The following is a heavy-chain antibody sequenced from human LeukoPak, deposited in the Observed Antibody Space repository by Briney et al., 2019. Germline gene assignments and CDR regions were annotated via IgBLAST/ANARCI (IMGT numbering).Heavy chain of an antibody. Sequence: GGSLRLSCAASGFTFSSYSMNWVRQAPGKGLEWVSSISSSSSYIYYADSVKGRFTISRDNAKNSLYLQMNSLRAEDTAVYYCARGEWGAVAGPPPQYWGQGTLVTVSS. CDR1: GFTFSSYS. V-gene: IGHV3-21*01. CDR3: ARGEWGAVAGPPPQY. CDR2: ISSSSSYI. J-gene: IGHJ4*02. D-gene: IGHD6-19*01.